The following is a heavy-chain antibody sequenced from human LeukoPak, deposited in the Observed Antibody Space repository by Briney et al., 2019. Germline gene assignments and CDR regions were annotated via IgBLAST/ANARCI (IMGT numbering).Heavy chain of an antibody. J-gene: IGHJ3*02. CDR3: AREVLGAFDI. CDR2: INHSGST. D-gene: IGHD2-8*01. V-gene: IGHV4-34*01. CDR1: GGSISSYY. Sequence: PSETLSLTCTVSGGSISSYYWSWIRQPPGKGLEWIGEINHSGSTNYNPSLKSRVTISVDTSKNQFSLKLSSVTAADTAVYYCAREVLGAFDIWGQGTMVTVSS.